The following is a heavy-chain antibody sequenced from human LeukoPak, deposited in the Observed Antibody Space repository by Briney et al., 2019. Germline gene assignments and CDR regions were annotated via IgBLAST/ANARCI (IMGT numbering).Heavy chain of an antibody. Sequence: GSLRLSCEASGFTFNTYSMNWARQAPRKGLEWVSSIGSSGGYMFYADSVKGRFIISRDNAKDSLYLQMNSLRVEDTAVYYCLRGDRRDYWGQGTLVTVSS. V-gene: IGHV3-21*06. CDR2: IGSSGGYM. CDR3: LRGDRRDY. J-gene: IGHJ4*02. CDR1: GFTFNTYS.